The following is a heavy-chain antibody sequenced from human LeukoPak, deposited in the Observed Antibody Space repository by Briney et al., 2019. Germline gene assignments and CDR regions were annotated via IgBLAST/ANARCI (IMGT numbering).Heavy chain of an antibody. CDR2: INSSSGGT. Sequence: ASVKVSCKASGYTFTGYYMHWVRQAPGQGLEWMGWINSSSGGTNYAQKFQGRVTMTRDTSISTAYMELSRLRSDDTAVYYCARSVATTPYFDYWGQGTLVTVSS. J-gene: IGHJ4*02. V-gene: IGHV1-2*02. CDR3: ARSVATTPYFDY. CDR1: GYTFTGYY. D-gene: IGHD5-24*01.